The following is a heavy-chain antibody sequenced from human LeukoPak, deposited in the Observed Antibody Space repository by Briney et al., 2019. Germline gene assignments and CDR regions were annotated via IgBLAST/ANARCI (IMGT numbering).Heavy chain of an antibody. CDR1: GGTFSSYV. CDR3: ARDRGIMIRGSKRSGAFDI. V-gene: IGHV1-69*04. J-gene: IGHJ3*02. CDR2: IIPMVGLA. Sequence: SVKVSCKTSGGTFSSYVISWVRQAPGQGLEWMGRIIPMVGLANYAQKFQGSITITADKSTSTAYMELSSLRSEDTAVYYCARDRGIMIRGSKRSGAFDIWGQGTTVTVSS. D-gene: IGHD3-10*01.